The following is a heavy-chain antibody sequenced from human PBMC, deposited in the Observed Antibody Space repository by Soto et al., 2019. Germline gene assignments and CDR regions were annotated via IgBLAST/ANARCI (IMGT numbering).Heavy chain of an antibody. V-gene: IGHV4-31*03. D-gene: IGHD3-10*01. CDR2: IYYSGST. Sequence: QVQLQESGPGLVKPSQTLSLTCTVSGGSISSGGYYWSWIRQHPGKGLEWIGYIYYSGSTYYNPSLKSRVTISVDTSKNQFSLKLSSVTAADTAVYYCARGVTMVLGFIHTPYFDYWGQGTLVTVSS. CDR1: GGSISSGGYY. J-gene: IGHJ4*02. CDR3: ARGVTMVLGFIHTPYFDY.